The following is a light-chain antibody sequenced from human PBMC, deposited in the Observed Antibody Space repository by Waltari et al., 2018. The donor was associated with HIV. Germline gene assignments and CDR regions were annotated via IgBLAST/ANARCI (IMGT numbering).Light chain of an antibody. CDR3: SSYAGSNNVV. V-gene: IGLV2-8*01. CDR2: EVS. CDR1: SSDGGGYNY. J-gene: IGLJ2*01. Sequence: QSALTQHPSASGSPGQSVTLPCTGTSSDGGGYNYVSWYQQHPGKPPKLMIYEVSKRPSGVPDRFSGSKSGNTAPLTVSGLQAEDEADYYCSSYAGSNNVVFGGGTKLTVL.